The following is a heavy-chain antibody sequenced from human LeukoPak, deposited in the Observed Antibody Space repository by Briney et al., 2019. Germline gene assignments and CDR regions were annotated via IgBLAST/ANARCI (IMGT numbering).Heavy chain of an antibody. CDR1: GGSIISSAYY. CDR3: VRTEVSSGSEDY. D-gene: IGHD6-19*01. Sequence: SETLCLTCTVSGGSIISSAYYWSWIRQPPGKGLEWIGYIYYSGSTYYNPSLKSRVTISLDTSKNQFSLKLSSVTAADTAVYYCVRTEVSSGSEDYWGQGTLVTVSS. J-gene: IGHJ4*02. CDR2: IYYSGST. V-gene: IGHV4-30-4*08.